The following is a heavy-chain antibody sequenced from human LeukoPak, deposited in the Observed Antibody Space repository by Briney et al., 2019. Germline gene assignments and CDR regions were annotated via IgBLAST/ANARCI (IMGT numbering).Heavy chain of an antibody. D-gene: IGHD6-13*01. CDR3: ARGQQQLSR. V-gene: IGHV4-59*01. CDR2: ISDSVST. J-gene: IGHJ4*02. Sequence: SETLSLTCTVSGGSISSYCWSWIRQPPGKGLEWIGYISDSVSTNYNPSLKSRVRISVDTSNTQFSLKLSSVTAADTAVYYCARGQQQLSRWGQGTLVTVSS. CDR1: GGSISSYC.